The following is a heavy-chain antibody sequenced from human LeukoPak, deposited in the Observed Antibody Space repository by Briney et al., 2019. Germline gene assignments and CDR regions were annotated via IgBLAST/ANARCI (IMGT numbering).Heavy chain of an antibody. CDR2: INHSGST. D-gene: IGHD3-3*01. CDR1: GGSFSGYY. CDR3: ARKGDWGKGYYDFWSGYFCFDY. Sequence: PSETLSLICTVCGGSFSGYYWSWLRQPPGKGLEWIVQINHSGSTNYNPSLKSRVTISVDTSKDQFSMKLSSVTAADTAVYYCARKGDWGKGYYDFWSGYFCFDYWGQGTLVTVSS. V-gene: IGHV4-34*01. J-gene: IGHJ4*02.